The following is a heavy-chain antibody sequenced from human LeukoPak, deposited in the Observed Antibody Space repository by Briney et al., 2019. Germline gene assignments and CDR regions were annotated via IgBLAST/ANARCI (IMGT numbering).Heavy chain of an antibody. V-gene: IGHV3-7*04. CDR1: GFTFSSYW. J-gene: IGHJ4*02. D-gene: IGHD3-3*01. CDR2: IKQDGSEK. Sequence: GGSLRLSCAASGFTFSSYWMSWVRQAPGKGLEWVANIKQDGSEKYYVDSVKGRFTISRDNAKNSLYLQMNSLRAEDTAVYYCARVPGYDFWSGRYYTPMHPYYFDYWGQGTLVTVSS. CDR3: ARVPGYDFWSGRYYTPMHPYYFDY.